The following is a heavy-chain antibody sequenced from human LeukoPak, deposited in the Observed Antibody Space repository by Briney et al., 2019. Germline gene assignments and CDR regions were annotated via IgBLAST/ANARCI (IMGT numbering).Heavy chain of an antibody. Sequence: GGSLRLSCAASGFTFSSYWMSWVRQAPGKGLEWVANIKQDGSEKYYVDSVKGRFTISRDNAKNSLYLQMNSLRAEDTAVYYCASFPLLGWATVTTSWFDPWGQGTLVTVSS. D-gene: IGHD4-17*01. CDR1: GFTFSSYW. V-gene: IGHV3-7*01. J-gene: IGHJ5*02. CDR3: ASFPLLGWATVTTSWFDP. CDR2: IKQDGSEK.